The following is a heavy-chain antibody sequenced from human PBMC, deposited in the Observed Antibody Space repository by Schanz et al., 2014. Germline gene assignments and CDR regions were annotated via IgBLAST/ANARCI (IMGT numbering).Heavy chain of an antibody. CDR1: GFTVSDNY. Sequence: HLVESGGGLIQPGGSLRLSCAASGFTVSDNYMTWVRQAPGKGLEWVSVIYSGGSTYYADSVKGRFTISRDNAKETLYLQMNSLRADGGGRGDCASERGYSYGYGAWEIWGQGTRGKVSS. CDR2: IYSGGST. J-gene: IGHJ3*02. D-gene: IGHD5-18*01. CDR3: ASERGYSYGYGAWEI. V-gene: IGHV3-53*01.